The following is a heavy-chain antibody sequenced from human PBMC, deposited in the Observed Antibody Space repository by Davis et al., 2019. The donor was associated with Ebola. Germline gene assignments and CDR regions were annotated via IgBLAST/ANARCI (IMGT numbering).Heavy chain of an antibody. D-gene: IGHD6-19*01. Sequence: AASVKVSCKASGYTFTSYVLHWVRQAPGQGLEWVGWINPYTGDTKYSQKFQGRVTITRDTSATTAYMDLSSLRSEDTAVFYCARASFAYNSGWYADYWGPGSLVTVSS. CDR1: GYTFTSYV. V-gene: IGHV1-3*01. J-gene: IGHJ4*02. CDR2: INPYTGDT. CDR3: ARASFAYNSGWYADY.